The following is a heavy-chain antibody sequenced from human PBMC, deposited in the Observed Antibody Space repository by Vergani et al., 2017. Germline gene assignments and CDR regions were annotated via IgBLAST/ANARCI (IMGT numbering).Heavy chain of an antibody. CDR2: ISSSISYI. V-gene: IGHV3-21*01. J-gene: IGHJ6*02. CDR3: ARDRSYLGSWSYPYFYYYCLDV. CDR1: GFTFSSYS. Sequence: EVQLVESGGGLVKRGGSLRLSCAASGFTFSSYSMNWVRQAPGKGLEWVSSISSSISYIHYPDSQKGRFTISRSNAKSSRFLQMNILRAEYTGVYYFARDRSYLGSWSYPYFYYYCLDVWGQGTAVTVSS. D-gene: IGHD3-10*01.